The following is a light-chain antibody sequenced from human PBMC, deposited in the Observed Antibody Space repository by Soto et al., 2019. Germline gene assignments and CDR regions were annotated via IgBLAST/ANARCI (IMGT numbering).Light chain of an antibody. Sequence: EIVLTQSPGTLSLSPGERATLSCRASQSVRSSYLAWDQQKPGQAPRLLNYGASSRATGIPDRFSGSGSGTDFTLTISRMEPEDFAVYYYQQYGGSHPSLTDGGGTMVEIK. J-gene: IGKJ4*01. CDR2: GAS. V-gene: IGKV3-20*01. CDR1: QSVRSSY. CDR3: QQYGGSHPSLT.